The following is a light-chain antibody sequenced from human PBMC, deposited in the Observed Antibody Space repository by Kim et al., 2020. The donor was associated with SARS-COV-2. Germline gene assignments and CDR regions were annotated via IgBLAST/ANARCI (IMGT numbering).Light chain of an antibody. J-gene: IGLJ1*01. CDR3: ASYSVTDTFV. Sequence: QSALTQPASVSGSPGQSITISCTGSSSDVGRYDFASWHQQHPGKAPKLLIYEVRNRPSGVSTRFSGSRSGNTASLTISELQTDDEADYFCASYSVTDTFVFGSGTTVTVL. CDR2: EVR. CDR1: SSDVGRYDF. V-gene: IGLV2-14*01.